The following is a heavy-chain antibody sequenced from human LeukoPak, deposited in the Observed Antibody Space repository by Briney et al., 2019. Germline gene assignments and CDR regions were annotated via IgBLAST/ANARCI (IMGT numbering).Heavy chain of an antibody. J-gene: IGHJ1*01. CDR3: ARHGPGIAAAGSPLQH. CDR1: GGSISSSSYY. V-gene: IGHV4-39*01. D-gene: IGHD6-13*01. CDR2: IYYSGSA. Sequence: SETLSLICTVSGGSISSSSYYWGWIRQPPGKGLEWIGSIYYSGSAYYNPSLKSRVTISVDTSKNQFSLKLSSVTAADTAVYYCARHGPGIAAAGSPLQHWGQGTLVTVSS.